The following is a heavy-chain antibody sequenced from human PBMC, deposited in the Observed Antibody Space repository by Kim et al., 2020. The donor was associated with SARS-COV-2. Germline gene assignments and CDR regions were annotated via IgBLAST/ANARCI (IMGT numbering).Heavy chain of an antibody. D-gene: IGHD6-19*01. CDR3: AKDHPSSGWPAFDS. V-gene: IGHV3-23*01. CDR2: VNNGGNA. Sequence: GGSLRLSCAASGFTFSSRAMSWVRQAPGKGPEWVASVNNGGNAYYADSVKGRFTVSSDITRDTLYLQMNSLRAEDTALYFCAKDHPSSGWPAFDSWGQGT. CDR1: GFTFSSRA. J-gene: IGHJ4*02.